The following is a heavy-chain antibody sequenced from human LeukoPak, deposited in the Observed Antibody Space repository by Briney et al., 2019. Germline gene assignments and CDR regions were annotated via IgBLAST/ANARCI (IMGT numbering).Heavy chain of an antibody. Sequence: SETLSLTCTVSGGSISSYYWSWIRQPPGKGLEWIGYIYYSGSTNYNPSLKSRVTISVDTSKNQFSLKLSSVTAADTAVYYCARSTQWLASYYFDYWGQGTLVTVSP. V-gene: IGHV4-59*01. CDR1: GGSISSYY. CDR3: ARSTQWLASYYFDY. J-gene: IGHJ4*02. D-gene: IGHD6-19*01. CDR2: IYYSGST.